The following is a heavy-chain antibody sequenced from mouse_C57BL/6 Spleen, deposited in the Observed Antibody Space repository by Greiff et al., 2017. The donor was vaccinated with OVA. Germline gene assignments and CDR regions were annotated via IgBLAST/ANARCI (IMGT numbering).Heavy chain of an antibody. D-gene: IGHD1-1*01. Sequence: VQLQQSGPGLVQPSQCLSITCTASGFSLTSYGVHWVRQSPGKGLEWLGVIGRGGSTDYNAAYISRMIISKDNSKSQVFFKMNSLQADDTAIYYCARKRTVVADAMDYWGQGTSVTVSS. J-gene: IGHJ4*01. CDR3: ARKRTVVADAMDY. V-gene: IGHV2-2*01. CDR2: IGRGGST. CDR1: GFSLTSYG.